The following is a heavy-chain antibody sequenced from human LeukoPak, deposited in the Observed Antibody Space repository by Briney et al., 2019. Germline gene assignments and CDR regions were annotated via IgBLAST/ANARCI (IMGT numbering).Heavy chain of an antibody. D-gene: IGHD3-9*01. CDR1: GGTFSSYA. CDR3: ASSDYDILTGYI. CDR2: IIPILGIA. Sequence: GSSVTVSCKASGGTFSSYAISWVRQAPGQGLEWIGRIIPILGIANYAQKFQGRVTITADKSTSTAYMELSSLRSEDTAVYYCASSDYDILTGYIWGQGTLVTVSS. V-gene: IGHV1-69*04. J-gene: IGHJ4*02.